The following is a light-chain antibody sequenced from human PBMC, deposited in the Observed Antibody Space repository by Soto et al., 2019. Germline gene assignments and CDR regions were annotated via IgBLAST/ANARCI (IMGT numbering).Light chain of an antibody. V-gene: IGKV1-5*03. J-gene: IGKJ1*01. Sequence: DIQMTQSPSTLSASVGDRITITCRASQTLSSYLVWYQQKPGKAPKVLIYRASGLESGVPSRFSGSESGTEFTLTISSLQPDEFATYYCQQYSGYPWTFGQGTKVEIK. CDR3: QQYSGYPWT. CDR1: QTLSSY. CDR2: RAS.